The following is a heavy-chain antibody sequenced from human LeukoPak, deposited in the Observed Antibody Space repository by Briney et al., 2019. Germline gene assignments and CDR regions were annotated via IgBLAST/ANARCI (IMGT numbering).Heavy chain of an antibody. CDR2: INWNGGST. Sequence: GGSLRLSCAASGFTFDDYGMSWVRQAPGKGLEWVSGINWNGGSTGYADSVKGRFTISRDNAKNSLYLQMNSLRAEDMALYYCARRTTVTSYYYYYYMDVWGKGTTVTVSS. V-gene: IGHV3-20*04. CDR1: GFTFDDYG. J-gene: IGHJ6*03. CDR3: ARRTTVTSYYYYYYMDV. D-gene: IGHD4-17*01.